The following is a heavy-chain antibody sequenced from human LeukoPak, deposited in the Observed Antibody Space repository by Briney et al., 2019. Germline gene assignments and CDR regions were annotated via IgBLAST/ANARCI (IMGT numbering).Heavy chain of an antibody. J-gene: IGHJ5*02. CDR3: ASRSQYYYEVSLLNNWFDP. Sequence: TSETLSLTCTVSGGSISSYYWSWIRQVPGKGLEWIGCIYYSGSTNYNPSLKSRVTISVDTSKNQFSLKLSSVTAADTAVYYCASRSQYYYEVSLLNNWFDPWGQGTLVTVSS. V-gene: IGHV4-59*08. CDR2: IYYSGST. CDR1: GGSISSYY. D-gene: IGHD3-22*01.